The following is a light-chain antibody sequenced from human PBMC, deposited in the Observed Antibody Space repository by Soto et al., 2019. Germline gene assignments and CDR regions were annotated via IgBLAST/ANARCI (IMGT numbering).Light chain of an antibody. J-gene: IGKJ2*01. Sequence: DVVMTQSPLSLPVTLGQPASISCRSSQSLVHSDGNTYLNWFHQRPGQSPRRLIYKVYNRDSGVPDRFSGSVSDTDFTLKISGVESDDVGVYYCMQGTHWPPYTVGQGTKLEIK. CDR1: QSLVHSDGNTY. V-gene: IGKV2-30*02. CDR2: KVY. CDR3: MQGTHWPPYT.